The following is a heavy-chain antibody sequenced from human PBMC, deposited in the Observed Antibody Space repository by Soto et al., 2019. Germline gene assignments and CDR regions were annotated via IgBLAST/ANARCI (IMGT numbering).Heavy chain of an antibody. CDR1: GFTFSSDA. CDR2: IRGSGGST. D-gene: IGHD3-3*01. Sequence: EVQLLESGGGLVQPGGSLRLSCAASGFTFSSDAMSWVRQAPGKGLEWVSTIRGSGGSTYYADSVKGRFTISRDNSKNTLYLQMNSLRAEDTAVYYCARAKGDPSRITIFGVVIREYYYYMDVWGKGTTVTVSS. CDR3: ARAKGDPSRITIFGVVIREYYYYMDV. V-gene: IGHV3-23*01. J-gene: IGHJ6*03.